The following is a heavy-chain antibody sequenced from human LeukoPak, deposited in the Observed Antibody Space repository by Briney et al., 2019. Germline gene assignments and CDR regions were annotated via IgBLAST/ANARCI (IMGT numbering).Heavy chain of an antibody. D-gene: IGHD2-15*01. J-gene: IGHJ1*01. CDR3: ARVRGVAEYFQH. Sequence: QPGGSLRLSCAASGFTFSSYAMSWVRQAPGKGLEWVSAISGSGGSTYYADSVKGRFTISRDNSKNTLYLQMNSLRAEDTAVYYCARVRGVAEYFQHWGQGTLVTVSS. V-gene: IGHV3-23*01. CDR2: ISGSGGST. CDR1: GFTFSSYA.